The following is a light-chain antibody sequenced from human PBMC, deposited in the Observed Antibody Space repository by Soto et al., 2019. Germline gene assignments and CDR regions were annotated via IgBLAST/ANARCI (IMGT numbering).Light chain of an antibody. CDR3: QAYDYSLTAFV. V-gene: IGLV1-40*01. CDR1: NSNLGAGYD. Sequence: QSVLTQPPSVSAAPGQRVTISCTGNNSNLGAGYDVHWYQQLPGAAPKLVIFGNRNRPSGVPERFSGSKSGTSVSLAITGLQAEDEADYYCQAYDYSLTAFVFGGGTKVTVL. CDR2: GNR. J-gene: IGLJ3*02.